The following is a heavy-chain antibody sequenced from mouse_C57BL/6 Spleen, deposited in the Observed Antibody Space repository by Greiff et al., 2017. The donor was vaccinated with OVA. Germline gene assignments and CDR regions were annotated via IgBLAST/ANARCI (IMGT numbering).Heavy chain of an antibody. J-gene: IGHJ2*01. CDR3: ARSHYYGSSCEGYYFDY. V-gene: IGHV1-39*01. CDR2: INPNYGTT. Sequence: VQLQQSGPELVKPGASVKISCKASGYSFTDYNMNWVKQSNGKSLEWIGVINPNYGTTSYNQKFKGKATLTVDQSSSTAYMQLNSLTSEDSAVYYCARSHYYGSSCEGYYFDYWGQGTTLTVSS. D-gene: IGHD1-1*01. CDR1: GYSFTDYN.